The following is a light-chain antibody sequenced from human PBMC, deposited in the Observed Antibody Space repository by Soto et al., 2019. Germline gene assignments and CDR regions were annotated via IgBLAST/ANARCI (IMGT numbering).Light chain of an antibody. V-gene: IGLV2-8*01. J-gene: IGLJ1*01. Sequence: QSALTQPPSASGSPGQSVTISCTGTSSDVGAYIFVSWYQQHPGKAPKLMVYDVNRRPPGVPDRVFGSKSGNTASLTVSGLQAEDEADYDCVSFAGGTYVFGTGTKLTVL. CDR2: DVN. CDR3: VSFAGGTYV. CDR1: SSDVGAYIF.